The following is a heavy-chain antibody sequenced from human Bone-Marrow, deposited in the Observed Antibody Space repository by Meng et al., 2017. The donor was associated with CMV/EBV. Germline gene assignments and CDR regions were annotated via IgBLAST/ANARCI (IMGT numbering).Heavy chain of an antibody. CDR3: ARELYCTNGVCSYYYYYGMDV. V-gene: IGHV6-1*01. D-gene: IGHD2-8*01. J-gene: IGHJ6*02. CDR1: GDSVSSNSAA. Sequence: SQTLSLTCAISGDSVSSNSAAWNWIRQSPSRGLEWLGRTYYRSKWYNDYAVSVKSRITINPDTSKNQFSLQLNSVTPEDTAVYYCARELYCTNGVCSYYYYYGMDVWGQGTTVTVSS. CDR2: TYYRSKWYN.